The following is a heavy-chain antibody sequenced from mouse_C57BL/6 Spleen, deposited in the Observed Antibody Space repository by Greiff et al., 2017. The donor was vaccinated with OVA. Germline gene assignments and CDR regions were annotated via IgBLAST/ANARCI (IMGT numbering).Heavy chain of an antibody. CDR2: IWSGGST. V-gene: IGHV2-5*01. CDR1: GFSFTSYG. D-gene: IGHD6-5*01. J-gene: IGHJ4*01. CDR3: AKSLWPYAMDY. Sequence: QVQLKQSGPGLVQPSQCLSITCTASGFSFTSYGVQWVRQSPGKGLEWLGVIWSGGSTDYNAANMSSQSITKDNSKSQVFFKMNSLQADDTAIYYCAKSLWPYAMDYWGQGTSVTVSS.